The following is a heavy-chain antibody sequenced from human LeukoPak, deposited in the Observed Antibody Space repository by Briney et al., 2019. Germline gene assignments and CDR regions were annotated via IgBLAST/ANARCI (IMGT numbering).Heavy chain of an antibody. D-gene: IGHD5-24*01. Sequence: GAAVKVSCEASGDSFTGDYMCCVPEGPEGRGWWRGIINPSGGSTSYGQKFQDRVTMTRDTSTSTVYMELSSLRSEDTAVYYCATAYTRDGNNLYYFDYWGQGTLVTVSS. CDR2: INPSGGST. V-gene: IGHV1-46*01. CDR1: GDSFTGDY. J-gene: IGHJ4*02. CDR3: ATAYTRDGNNLYYFDY.